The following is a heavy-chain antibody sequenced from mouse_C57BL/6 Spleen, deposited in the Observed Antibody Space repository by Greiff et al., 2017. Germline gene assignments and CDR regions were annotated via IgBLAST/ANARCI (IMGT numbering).Heavy chain of an antibody. D-gene: IGHD1-1*01. J-gene: IGHJ4*01. CDR1: GYAFSSSW. CDR2: IYPGDGDT. CDR3: ASPTVTRAMGY. Sequence: QVQLKQSGPELVKPGASVKISCKASGYAFSSSWMNWVKQRPGKGLEWIGRIYPGDGDTNYNGKFKGKATLTADKSSSTAYMQLSSLTSEDSAVYFCASPTVTRAMGYWGQGTSVTVSS. V-gene: IGHV1-82*01.